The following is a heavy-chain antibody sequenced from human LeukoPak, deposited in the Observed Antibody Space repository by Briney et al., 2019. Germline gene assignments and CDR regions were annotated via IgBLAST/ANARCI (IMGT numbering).Heavy chain of an antibody. CDR2: IKEDGSEK. CDR3: ARGYQLLYDY. CDR1: GFTFSSYA. J-gene: IGHJ4*02. V-gene: IGHV3-7*04. D-gene: IGHD2-2*01. Sequence: GRSLRLSCAASGFTFSSYAMHWVRQAPGKGLEWVANIKEDGSEKNYVDSVKGRFTISRDNAKNSVHLQTNSLRAEDTALYYCARGYQLLYDYWGQGTLVTVSS.